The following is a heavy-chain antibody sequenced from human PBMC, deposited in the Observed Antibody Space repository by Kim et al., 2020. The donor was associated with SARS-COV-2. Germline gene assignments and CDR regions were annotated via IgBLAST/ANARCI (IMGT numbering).Heavy chain of an antibody. Sequence: SETLSLTCAVYGGSFSGYYWSWIRQPPGKGLEWIGEINHSGSTNYNPSLKSRVTISVDTSKNQFSLKLSSVTAADTAVYYCARILGPYSNWGLDAFDIWGQGTMVTVSS. V-gene: IGHV4-34*01. CDR3: ARILGPYSNWGLDAFDI. J-gene: IGHJ3*02. D-gene: IGHD4-4*01. CDR2: INHSGST. CDR1: GGSFSGYY.